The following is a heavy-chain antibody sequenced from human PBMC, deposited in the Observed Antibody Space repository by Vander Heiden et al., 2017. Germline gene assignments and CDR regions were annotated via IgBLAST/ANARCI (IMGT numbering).Heavy chain of an antibody. CDR3: AKVLVGATTDWYFDL. CDR2: IGGSGGST. J-gene: IGHJ2*01. CDR1: GFTCSSYA. D-gene: IGHD1-26*01. V-gene: IGHV3-23*01. Sequence: EVQLLASGGGLVQPGGSLRLPCAASGFTCSSYAMSWVRQAPGKGLEWVSAIGGSGGSTYYADSVKGRFTISRDNSKNTLYLQMNSLRAEDTAVYYCAKVLVGATTDWYFDLWGRGTLVTVSS.